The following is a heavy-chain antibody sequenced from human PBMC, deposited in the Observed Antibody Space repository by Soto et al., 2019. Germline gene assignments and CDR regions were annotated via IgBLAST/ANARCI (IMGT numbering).Heavy chain of an antibody. V-gene: IGHV3-23*01. D-gene: IGHD3-3*01. CDR3: ARWSYLDY. CDR2: ISGSDGKT. CDR1: GFSFGSYA. Sequence: GGSLRLSCAASGFSFGSYALSWVRQAPGKGLEWVSTISGSDGKTFYADSVKGRFSISRDTSQSALYLQMNSLRADDTAMYYCARWSYLDYWGQGT. J-gene: IGHJ4*02.